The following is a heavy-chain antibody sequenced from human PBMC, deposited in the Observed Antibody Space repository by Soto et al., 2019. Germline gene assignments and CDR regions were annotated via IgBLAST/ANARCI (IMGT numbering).Heavy chain of an antibody. Sequence: QITLKESGPTLVKPTQTLTLTCTFSGFSLSTSGVGVGWIRQPPGKALEWLALIYWDDDKRYSPSLKSRLTITKDTSKNQVVLTMTNMDPVDTATYYCAHRLKGIAVAGNPFEYWGQGTLVTVSS. CDR2: IYWDDDK. CDR3: AHRLKGIAVAGNPFEY. CDR1: GFSLSTSGVG. D-gene: IGHD6-19*01. J-gene: IGHJ4*02. V-gene: IGHV2-5*02.